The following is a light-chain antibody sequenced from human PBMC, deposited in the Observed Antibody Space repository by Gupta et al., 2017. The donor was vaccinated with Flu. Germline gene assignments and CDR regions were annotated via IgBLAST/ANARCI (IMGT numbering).Light chain of an antibody. J-gene: IGKJ4*01. Sequence: DIQITQSPSTLSASVGDRVTFTCRASESISSWLAWYQQKPGKAPDLLIYRASTVESGVPSRFSGSGSGTEFTLTISSLQTDDFATNYCQQYHTYPDTFGRGTKVEIK. CDR1: ESISSW. CDR2: RAS. V-gene: IGKV1-5*03. CDR3: QQYHTYPDT.